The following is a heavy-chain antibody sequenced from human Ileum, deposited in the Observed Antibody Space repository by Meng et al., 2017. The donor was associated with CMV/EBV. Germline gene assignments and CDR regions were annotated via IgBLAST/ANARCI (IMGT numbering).Heavy chain of an antibody. CDR2: INDDGSSL. CDR1: GFTFDNYW. V-gene: IGHV3-74*01. Sequence: GGSLRLSCAGSGFTFDNYWMHWVRQVPGKGLVWVSRINDDGSSLSYADSVKGRFTISRDNAKNMLYLQMNSLRAEDTGIYYCARGAVTIDLGMDVWGQGTTVTVSS. D-gene: IGHD3-3*01. CDR3: ARGAVTIDLGMDV. J-gene: IGHJ6*02.